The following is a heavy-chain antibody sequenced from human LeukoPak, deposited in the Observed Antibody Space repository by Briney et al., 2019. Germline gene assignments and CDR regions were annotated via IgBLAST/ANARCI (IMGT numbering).Heavy chain of an antibody. V-gene: IGHV4-59*01. CDR1: RDSISSYF. CDR2: IYHSGST. Sequence: ASGTLSLTCTVSRDSISSYFWSWIRQPPGKGLEWIAYIYHSGSTSYNPSLKSRVTLSVDTSKNQFSLNLTSVTAADTAVCYCARWGTEDGDYPIYWGQGTLVTVSS. D-gene: IGHD4-17*01. CDR3: ARWGTEDGDYPIY. J-gene: IGHJ4*02.